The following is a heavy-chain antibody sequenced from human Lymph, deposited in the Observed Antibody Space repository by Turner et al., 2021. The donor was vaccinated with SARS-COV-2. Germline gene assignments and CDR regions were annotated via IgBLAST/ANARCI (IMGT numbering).Heavy chain of an antibody. Sequence: QVQLVESGGGVVQPGRSLRLSCASSGFTFSSFVMHWVRQVPGKGLEWVAVISYDGSNKYYADSVKGRFTISRDNSKNTLYLQMNSLRAEDTAVYYCATDPGAGGELLGGGYYYYGMDVWGQGTTVTVSS. V-gene: IGHV3-30-3*01. CDR1: GFTFSSFV. J-gene: IGHJ6*02. CDR2: ISYDGSNK. D-gene: IGHD1-26*01. CDR3: ATDPGAGGELLGGGYYYYGMDV.